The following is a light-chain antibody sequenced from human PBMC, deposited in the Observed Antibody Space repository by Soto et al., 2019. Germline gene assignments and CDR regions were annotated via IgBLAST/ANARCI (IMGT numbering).Light chain of an antibody. CDR3: ETWDSNTRV. CDR2: LEGSGSY. Sequence: QLVLTQSSSASASLGSSVKLTCTLSSGHSSYIIAWHHQQPGKAPRYLMKLEGSGSYNKGSGVPDRFSGSSSGADRYLTISNLQFEDEANYYRETWDSNTRVFGGGTKGTVL. CDR1: SGHSSYI. V-gene: IGLV4-60*02. J-gene: IGLJ2*01.